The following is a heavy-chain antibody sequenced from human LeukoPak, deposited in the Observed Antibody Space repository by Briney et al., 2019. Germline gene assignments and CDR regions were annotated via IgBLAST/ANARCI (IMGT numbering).Heavy chain of an antibody. CDR1: GYTFTGYY. CDR3: ARDRFGSYYFDAFDI. Sequence: ASVKVSCKASGYTFTGYYMHWVRQAPGQGLEWMGWINPNSGGTNYAQKFQGRVTMTRDTSISTAYMELSRLRSDDTAVYYCARDRFGSYYFDAFDIWGQGTMVTVSS. CDR2: INPNSGGT. J-gene: IGHJ3*02. V-gene: IGHV1-2*02. D-gene: IGHD1-26*01.